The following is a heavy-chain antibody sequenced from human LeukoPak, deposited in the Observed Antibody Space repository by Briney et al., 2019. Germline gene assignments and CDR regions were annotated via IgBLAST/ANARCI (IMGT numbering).Heavy chain of an antibody. J-gene: IGHJ3*02. CDR2: TFYRSQWYN. CDR3: ARGDCIGGICYYDSPYDI. V-gene: IGHV6-1*01. CDR1: GDSVSSNTST. D-gene: IGHD2-15*01. Sequence: SQTLSLTCAISGDSVSSNTSTWNWIRQSPSRGLEWLGRTFYRSQWYNDYTSSVKSRISIKADTSKNQFSLQLNSVTPEDTALYYCARGDCIGGICYYDSPYDIWGQGTMVTVSS.